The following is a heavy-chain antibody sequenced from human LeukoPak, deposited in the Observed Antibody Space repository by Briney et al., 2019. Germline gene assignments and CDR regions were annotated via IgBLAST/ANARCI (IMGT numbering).Heavy chain of an antibody. CDR2: ISAYNGNT. V-gene: IGHV1-18*01. D-gene: IGHD3-22*01. Sequence: ASVTVSCKASGYTFTSYGISWVRQAPGQGLELMGWISAYNGNTHYAQKLQGRVTITTDTSTSTAYMELRSLRSDDTAVYYCARDRPYYYESSGYYHWGQGTLVSVSS. CDR1: GYTFTSYG. CDR3: ARDRPYYYESSGYYH. J-gene: IGHJ5*02.